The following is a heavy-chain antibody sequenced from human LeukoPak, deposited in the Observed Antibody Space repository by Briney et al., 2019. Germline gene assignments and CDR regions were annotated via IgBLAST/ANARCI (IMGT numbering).Heavy chain of an antibody. V-gene: IGHV3-23*01. CDR1: GFIFSSYA. CDR3: AKAFPSSSGWYFFDW. Sequence: GGSLRLSCAASGFIFSSYAMNWVRQAPGKGLEWVSSISGSDGSTFYANSVKGRFTISRDNSQNTLFLQMDSLRAEDTAVYYCAKAFPSSSGWYFFDWWGQGTLVTVSS. J-gene: IGHJ4*02. CDR2: ISGSDGST. D-gene: IGHD6-19*01.